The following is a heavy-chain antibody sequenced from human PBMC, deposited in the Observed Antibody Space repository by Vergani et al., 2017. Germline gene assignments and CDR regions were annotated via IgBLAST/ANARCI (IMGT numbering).Heavy chain of an antibody. V-gene: IGHV4-38-2*02. CDR3: ARGRGQLVQYYYYMDV. J-gene: IGHJ6*03. Sequence: QVQLRESGPGLVKPSETLSLSCTMSGYSVNSGYYWAWIRQTAAKGLEWIGSAYHSGATYYNPSLKSRVTISVDTSKNQFSLKLSSVTAADTAVYYCARGRGQLVQYYYYMDVWGKGTTVTVSS. CDR2: AYHSGAT. D-gene: IGHD6-6*01. CDR1: GYSVNSGYY.